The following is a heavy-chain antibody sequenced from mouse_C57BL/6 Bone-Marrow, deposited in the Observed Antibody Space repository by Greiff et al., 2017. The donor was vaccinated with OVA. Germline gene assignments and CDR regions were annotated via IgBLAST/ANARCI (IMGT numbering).Heavy chain of an antibody. CDR3: ARRGTAQATFAMDY. Sequence: VQLQQSGAELARPGASVKLSCKASGYTFTSYGISWVKQRTGQGLEWIGEIYPRSGNTYYNEKFKGKATLTAAKSSSTAYMELRSLTSEDSAVYFCARRGTAQATFAMDYWGQGTSVTVSS. V-gene: IGHV1-81*01. CDR2: IYPRSGNT. J-gene: IGHJ4*01. D-gene: IGHD3-2*02. CDR1: GYTFTSYG.